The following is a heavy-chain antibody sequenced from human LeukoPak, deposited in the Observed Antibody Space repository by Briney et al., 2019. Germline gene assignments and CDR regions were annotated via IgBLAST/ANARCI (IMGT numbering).Heavy chain of an antibody. CDR1: GFTFSSYA. D-gene: IGHD6-19*01. Sequence: PGGSLRLSCAASGFTFSSYAMSWVRQAPGKGLEWVSAISGSGGSTYYADSVKGRFTISRDNSKNTLYLQMNSLRAEDTAVYYCAKDTDSSGWYGEWFDPWGQGTLVTVSS. CDR2: ISGSGGST. V-gene: IGHV3-23*01. J-gene: IGHJ5*02. CDR3: AKDTDSSGWYGEWFDP.